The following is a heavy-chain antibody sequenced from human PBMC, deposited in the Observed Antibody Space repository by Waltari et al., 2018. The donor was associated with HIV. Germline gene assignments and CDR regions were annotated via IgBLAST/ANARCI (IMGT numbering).Heavy chain of an antibody. CDR2: INIGNINS. CDR1: GVNFNTYV. Sequence: QVQLVQAGAEAKKPGASVKASCKGSGVNFNTYVIRWMRQDPGHGLEWMRFINIGNINSSYSLEFQGRVSFTRDTSETTVFMELPSLRSEDTAVYFCARGADWLVNVLEYWSQGTLVTVSS. V-gene: IGHV1-3*04. CDR3: ARGADWLVNVLEY. D-gene: IGHD6-19*01. J-gene: IGHJ4*02.